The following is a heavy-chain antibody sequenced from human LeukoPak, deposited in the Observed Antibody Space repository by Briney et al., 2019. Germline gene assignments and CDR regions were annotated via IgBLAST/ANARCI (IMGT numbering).Heavy chain of an antibody. J-gene: IGHJ3*02. CDR3: ARESYYDSSGYSHDAFDI. CDR2: TYYRSKWYN. CDR1: GDSVSSNSAA. Sequence: SQTLSLTCAISGDSVSSNSAAWNWIRQSPSRGLEWLGRTYYRSKWYNDYAVSVKSRITINPDTSKNQFSLKLNSVTAADTAVYYCARESYYDSSGYSHDAFDIWGQGTMVTVSS. D-gene: IGHD3-22*01. V-gene: IGHV6-1*01.